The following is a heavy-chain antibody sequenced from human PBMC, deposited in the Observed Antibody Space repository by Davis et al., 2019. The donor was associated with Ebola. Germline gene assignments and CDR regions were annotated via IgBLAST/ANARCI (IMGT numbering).Heavy chain of an antibody. CDR2: IYHSGST. J-gene: IGHJ4*02. Sequence: SETLSLTCSVSGYSINRGFTWGWIRQPPEKGLEWIGSIYHSGSTNYNPSLKSRVTISVDTSKNQFSLKLSSVTAADTAVYYCARQPRGYDFWSGYYREYYFDYWGQGTLVTVSS. CDR1: GYSINRGFT. V-gene: IGHV4-38-2*02. CDR3: ARQPRGYDFWSGYYREYYFDY. D-gene: IGHD3-3*01.